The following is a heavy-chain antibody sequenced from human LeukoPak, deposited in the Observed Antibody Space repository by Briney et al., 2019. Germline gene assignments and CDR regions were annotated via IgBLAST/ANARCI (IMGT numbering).Heavy chain of an antibody. J-gene: IGHJ6*03. CDR3: AREVGATVTTYYYYYYMDV. CDR1: GGSISSSSYY. V-gene: IGHV4-39*07. Sequence: SETLSLTCTVSGGSISSSSYYWGWIRQPPGKELEWIGSIYYSRSTYYNPSLKSRVTISVDTSKNQFSLKLSSVTAADTAVYYCAREVGATVTTYYYYYYMDVWGKGTTVTVSS. D-gene: IGHD4-11*01. CDR2: IYYSRST.